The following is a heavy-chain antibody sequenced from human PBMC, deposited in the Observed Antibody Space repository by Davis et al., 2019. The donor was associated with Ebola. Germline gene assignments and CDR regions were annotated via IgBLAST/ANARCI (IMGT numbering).Heavy chain of an antibody. CDR1: GGTFSSYA. CDR2: IIPIFGTA. CDR3: AREGGFWSGYSH. Sequence: SVQVSCKASGGTFSSYAISWVRQPPGQGLEWMGGIIPIFGTANYAQKFQGRVTITADESTSTAYMELSSLRSEDTAVYYCAREGGFWSGYSHWGQGTLVTVSS. V-gene: IGHV1-69*13. D-gene: IGHD3-3*01. J-gene: IGHJ4*02.